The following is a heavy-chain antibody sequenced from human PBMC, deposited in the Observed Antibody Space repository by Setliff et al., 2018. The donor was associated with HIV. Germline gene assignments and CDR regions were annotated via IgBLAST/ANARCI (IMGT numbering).Heavy chain of an antibody. CDR1: GGSISSYY. CDR2: IYYSGST. J-gene: IGHJ6*02. D-gene: IGHD3-16*01. Sequence: SETLSLTCTVSGGSISSYYWSWIRQPPGKGLEWIGYIYYSGSTNYNPSLNSRGTISLDKPKNELSLKLTSVTAADTAVYYCARHNVITYGGLLFDYYYYGLDVWGHGTAVTVS. CDR3: ARHNVITYGGLLFDYYYYGLDV. V-gene: IGHV4-59*01.